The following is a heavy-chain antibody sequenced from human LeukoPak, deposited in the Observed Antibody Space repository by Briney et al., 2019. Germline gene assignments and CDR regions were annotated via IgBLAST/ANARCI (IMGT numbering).Heavy chain of an antibody. D-gene: IGHD2-2*01. V-gene: IGHV4-30-4*08. CDR1: GGSISSYY. Sequence: SETLSLTCTVSGGSISSYYWSWIRRPPGKGLEWIGYIYYSGSTYYNPSLKSRVTISVDTSKNQFSLKLSSVTAADTAVYYCARDGVVPAAHQGGNAFDIWGQGTMVTVSS. CDR2: IYYSGST. J-gene: IGHJ3*02. CDR3: ARDGVVPAAHQGGNAFDI.